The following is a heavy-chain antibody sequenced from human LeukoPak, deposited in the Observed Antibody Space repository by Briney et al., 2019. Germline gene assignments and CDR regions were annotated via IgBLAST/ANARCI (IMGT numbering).Heavy chain of an antibody. CDR1: GFTFSMDW. J-gene: IGHJ4*02. Sequence: GGSLRLSCAASGFTFSMDWMQWVRQAPGKGLVWVSRLNSDGSSTDYADPVKGRFTISRDNAKNTLYLQMNSLRAEDTALYYCVRSFYTSSALGYWGQGTLVTVSS. CDR3: VRSFYTSSALGY. V-gene: IGHV3-74*01. CDR2: LNSDGSST. D-gene: IGHD3-16*01.